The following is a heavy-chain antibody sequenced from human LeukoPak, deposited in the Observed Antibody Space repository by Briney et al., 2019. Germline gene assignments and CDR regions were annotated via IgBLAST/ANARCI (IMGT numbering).Heavy chain of an antibody. V-gene: IGHV1-2*02. CDR1: GYTFTGYY. D-gene: IGHD2-21*02. Sequence: GASVKVSCKASGYTFTGYYMHWVRQAPGQGLEWMGWINPNSGGTNYAQKFQGRVTMTRDTSISTAYMELSRLRSDDPAVCHCVRELKIVVVTASWFDPWGQGTLVTVSS. J-gene: IGHJ5*02. CDR2: INPNSGGT. CDR3: VRELKIVVVTASWFDP.